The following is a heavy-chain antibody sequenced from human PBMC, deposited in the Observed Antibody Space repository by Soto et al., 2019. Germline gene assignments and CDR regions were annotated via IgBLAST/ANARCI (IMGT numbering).Heavy chain of an antibody. CDR2: ISGSGGST. D-gene: IGHD3-3*01. CDR1: GVPFSSYA. Sequence: PGGSLRLSCAASGVPFSSYAMSWVRQAPGKGLEWVSAISGSGGSTYYADSVKGRFTISRDNSKNTLYLQMNSLRAEDTAVYYCAKGGQGFLEWLLAFDYWGQGTLVTVSS. J-gene: IGHJ4*02. V-gene: IGHV3-23*01. CDR3: AKGGQGFLEWLLAFDY.